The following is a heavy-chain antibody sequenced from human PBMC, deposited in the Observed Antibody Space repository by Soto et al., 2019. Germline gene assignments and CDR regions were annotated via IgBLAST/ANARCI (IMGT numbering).Heavy chain of an antibody. Sequence: ASVKVSCKASGFTFTSSAVQWARQARGQRLEWIGWIVVGSGNTNYAQKFQERVTITRDVSTSTAYMELSSLRSEDTAVYYCAADRPDDDFWSGYTPYYYGMDVWGQGTTVTVSS. CDR2: IVVGSGNT. V-gene: IGHV1-58*01. CDR1: GFTFTSSA. J-gene: IGHJ6*02. CDR3: AADRPDDDFWSGYTPYYYGMDV. D-gene: IGHD3-3*01.